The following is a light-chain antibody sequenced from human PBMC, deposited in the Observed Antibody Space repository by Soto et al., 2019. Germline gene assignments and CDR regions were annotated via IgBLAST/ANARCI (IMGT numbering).Light chain of an antibody. CDR1: QSISNS. Sequence: DIQMTQSPASLSAFVGDRVTITRRASQSISNSLNWYQQKPGKAPRLLISTISSLQSGVPSRFTGSGSGTDFTLTISSLQPGDFATYYCQQTHSTPLTFGGGTKVEV. J-gene: IGKJ4*01. CDR2: TIS. V-gene: IGKV1-39*01. CDR3: QQTHSTPLT.